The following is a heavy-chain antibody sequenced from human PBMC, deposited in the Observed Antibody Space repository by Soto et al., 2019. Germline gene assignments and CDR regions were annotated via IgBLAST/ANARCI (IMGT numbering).Heavy chain of an antibody. D-gene: IGHD3-9*01. CDR3: AKDPDYDILTIHLNWFDP. CDR1: GFTFSNYV. J-gene: IGHJ5*02. CDR2: MSYDGRNK. V-gene: IGHV3-30*18. Sequence: QVQLVESGGGVVQPGRSLRLSCAASGFTFSNYVMHWIRQAPGKGLEWVALMSYDGRNKIYADSVKGRFSISRDNSKNTLNLQMNGLRVEDTAVYYCAKDPDYDILTIHLNWFDPWGQGTLVTVSS.